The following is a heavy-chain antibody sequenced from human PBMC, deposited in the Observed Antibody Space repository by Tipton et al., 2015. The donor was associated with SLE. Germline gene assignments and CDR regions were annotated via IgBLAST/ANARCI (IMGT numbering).Heavy chain of an antibody. CDR2: IYHSGTT. D-gene: IGHD4-17*01. J-gene: IGHJ4*02. V-gene: IGHV4-4*02. CDR1: GGSINSYNW. Sequence: TLSLTCAVSGGSINSYNWWTWVRQPPGKGLEWIGEIYHSGTTNYNPSLESRVTISIDKSRNQFSLKLNSVTAADTAVYYCAKDYNYDYPDYNWGQGTLVIVSS. CDR3: AKDYNYDYPDYN.